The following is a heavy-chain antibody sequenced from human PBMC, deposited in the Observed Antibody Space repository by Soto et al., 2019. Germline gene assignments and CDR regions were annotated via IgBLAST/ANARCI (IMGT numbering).Heavy chain of an antibody. D-gene: IGHD1-20*01. CDR3: AREQYNWKI. CDR1: GDSIRSYY. Sequence: SETLSLTCSVSGDSIRSYYWTWIRQPPGKGLQWIGYVFHTGNTSYNPSLKSRVTISEDASKNQVSLRLTSVTAADTAVYFCAREQYNWKIWGQGTLVTVSS. V-gene: IGHV4-59*01. CDR2: VFHTGNT. J-gene: IGHJ4*02.